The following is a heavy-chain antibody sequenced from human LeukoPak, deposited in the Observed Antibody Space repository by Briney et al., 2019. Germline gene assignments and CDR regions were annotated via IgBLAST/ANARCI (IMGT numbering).Heavy chain of an antibody. Sequence: SETLSLTCTVSGGSISSYYWSWIRQPPGKGLEWIGYIYYSGSTNYNPSLKSRVTISVDTSKNQFSLKLSSVTAADTAVYYCARVGYYDSSGYFAPPGDYWGQGTLVTVSS. V-gene: IGHV4-59*12. CDR2: IYYSGST. CDR3: ARVGYYDSSGYFAPPGDY. J-gene: IGHJ4*02. CDR1: GGSISSYY. D-gene: IGHD3-22*01.